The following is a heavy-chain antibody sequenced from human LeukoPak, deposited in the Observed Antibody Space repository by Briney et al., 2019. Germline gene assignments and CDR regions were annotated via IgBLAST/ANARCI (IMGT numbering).Heavy chain of an antibody. J-gene: IGHJ4*02. CDR2: IYYSGST. V-gene: IGHV4-59*01. D-gene: IGHD6-13*01. Sequence: SETLSLTCTVSGGSISSYYWSWIRQPPGKGLEWIGYIYYSGSTNYNPPLKSRVTISVDTSKNQFSLKLSSVTAADTAVYYCARGDSSSWYWGYFDYWGQGTLVTVSS. CDR1: GGSISSYY. CDR3: ARGDSSSWYWGYFDY.